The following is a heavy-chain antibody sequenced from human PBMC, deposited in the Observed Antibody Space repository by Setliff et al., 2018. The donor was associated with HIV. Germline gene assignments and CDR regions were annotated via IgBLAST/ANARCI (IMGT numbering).Heavy chain of an antibody. D-gene: IGHD6-19*01. V-gene: IGHV1-69*13. CDR3: ARDPRIAVARDYYYYMDV. J-gene: IGHJ6*03. CDR1: GGTFSSYA. Sequence: ASVKVSCKASGGTFSSYAISWVRQAPGQGLEWMGGIIPIFGTADYAQKFQGRVTITADESTSTAYMELSSLRSEDTAVYYCARDPRIAVARDYYYYMDVWGKGTTVTVSS. CDR2: IIPIFGTA.